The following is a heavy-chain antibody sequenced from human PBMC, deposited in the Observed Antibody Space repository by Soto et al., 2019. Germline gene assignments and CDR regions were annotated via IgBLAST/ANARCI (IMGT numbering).Heavy chain of an antibody. J-gene: IGHJ6*02. CDR3: ARDLDGYCISTSCYDGMDV. V-gene: IGHV3-30-3*01. CDR2: ISYDGSNK. D-gene: IGHD2-2*03. Sequence: HPGGSLRLSCAASGFTFSSYAMRWVRQAPGKGLEWVAVISYDGSNKYYADSVKGRFTISRDNSKNTLYLQMNSLRAEDTAVYYCARDLDGYCISTSCYDGMDVWGQGTTVTVSS. CDR1: GFTFSSYA.